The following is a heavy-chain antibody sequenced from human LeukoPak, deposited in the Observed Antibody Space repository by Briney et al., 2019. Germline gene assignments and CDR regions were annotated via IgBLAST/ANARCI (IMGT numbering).Heavy chain of an antibody. J-gene: IGHJ4*02. CDR1: GFTFRNYA. V-gene: IGHV3-30*02. CDR3: AKDLPDRYSLEY. D-gene: IGHD2-15*01. Sequence: PGGSLILSCAASGFTFRNYAMYWVRQAPGKGLEWVAFTNYDGSDRCYADSVKGRFTVSRDNPKNTLYLQMNSLRTEDTAVYYCAKDLPDRYSLEYWGQGTMVTVPS. CDR2: TNYDGSDR.